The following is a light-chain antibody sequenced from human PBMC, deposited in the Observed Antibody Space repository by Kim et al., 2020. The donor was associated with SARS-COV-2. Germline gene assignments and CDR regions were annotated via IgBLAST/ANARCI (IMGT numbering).Light chain of an antibody. CDR1: QSVSSSY. V-gene: IGKV3-20*01. J-gene: IGKJ2*01. Sequence: PGERAPLSCRASQSVSSSYLAWYQQKPGQAPRLLIYGASSRATGIPDRFSGSGSGTDFTLTISRLEPEDFAVYYCQQYGSSPQYTFGQGTKLEI. CDR2: GAS. CDR3: QQYGSSPQYT.